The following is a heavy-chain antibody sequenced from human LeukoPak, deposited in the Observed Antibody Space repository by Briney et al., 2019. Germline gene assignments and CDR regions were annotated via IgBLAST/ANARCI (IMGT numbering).Heavy chain of an antibody. D-gene: IGHD3-10*01. CDR1: GFTFSSYE. Sequence: PGGSLRLSCAASGFTFSSYEMNWVRQAPGKGLEWVSYISSSGSTIYYADSVKGRFTISRDNAKNSLYLQMNSLRVEDTAVYYCARDLFYGSGSQFDPRGQGTLVTVSS. V-gene: IGHV3-48*03. J-gene: IGHJ5*02. CDR3: ARDLFYGSGSQFDP. CDR2: ISSSGSTI.